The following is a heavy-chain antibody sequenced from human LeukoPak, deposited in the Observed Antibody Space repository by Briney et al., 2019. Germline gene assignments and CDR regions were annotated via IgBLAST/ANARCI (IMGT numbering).Heavy chain of an antibody. CDR3: ARGVGSSPYYFDY. J-gene: IGHJ4*02. Sequence: PGGSLRLSCAASGFTFSSYGMHWVRQAPGKGLEWVAVIWYDGSNKYYADSVKGRFTISRDNSKNTLYLQMNSLRSEDTAVYYCARGVGSSPYYFDYWGQGTLVTVSS. D-gene: IGHD6-6*01. CDR1: GFTFSSYG. V-gene: IGHV3-33*01. CDR2: IWYDGSNK.